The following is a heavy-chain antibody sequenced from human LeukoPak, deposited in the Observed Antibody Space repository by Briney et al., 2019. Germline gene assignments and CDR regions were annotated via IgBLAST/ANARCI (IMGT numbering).Heavy chain of an antibody. CDR3: ARHRRIAVAGTTGNDY. V-gene: IGHV4-34*01. CDR1: GGSFSGYY. J-gene: IGHJ4*02. D-gene: IGHD6-19*01. CDR2: INHSGST. Sequence: PSETLSLTCAVYGGSFSGYYWSWIRQPPGKGLEWIGEINHSGSTNYNPSLKSRVTISVDTSKNQFSLKLSSVTAADTAVYYCARHRRIAVAGTTGNDYWGQGTLVTVPS.